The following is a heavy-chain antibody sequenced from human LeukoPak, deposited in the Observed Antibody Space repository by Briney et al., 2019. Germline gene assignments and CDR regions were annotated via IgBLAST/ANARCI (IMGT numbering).Heavy chain of an antibody. J-gene: IGHJ4*02. V-gene: IGHV3-64D*06. CDR1: GFTFSNYA. CDR3: LSGDY. D-gene: IGHD3-10*01. Sequence: VGSLRLSCSASGFTFSNYATHWVRQAPGKGLESVSAISSNGGSTYYADSVKGRFTISRDNSRNTLYLQMSSLRAEDTAVYYCLSGDYWGQGNLVTVSS. CDR2: ISSNGGST.